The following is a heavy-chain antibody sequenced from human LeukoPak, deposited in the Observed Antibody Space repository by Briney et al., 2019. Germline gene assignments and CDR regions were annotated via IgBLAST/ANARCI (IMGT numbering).Heavy chain of an antibody. D-gene: IGHD3/OR15-3a*01. CDR2: IYTSGNT. CDR3: ARELDWGLGFDY. V-gene: IGHV4-61*02. CDR1: GGSISSGSYY. J-gene: IGHJ4*02. Sequence: SETLSLTCTVSGGSISSGSYYWSWIRRPAGKGLGWIGRIYTSGNTNYNPSLKSRVTISVDTSKNQFSLKLSSVTAADTAVYYCARELDWGLGFDYWGQGTLVTVSS.